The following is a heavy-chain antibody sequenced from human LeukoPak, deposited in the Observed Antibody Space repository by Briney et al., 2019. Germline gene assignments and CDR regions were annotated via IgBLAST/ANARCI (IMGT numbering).Heavy chain of an antibody. D-gene: IGHD3-22*01. Sequence: SETLSLTCSVSGGSISSSYWSWIRQPPGKGLGWIGYIYYSGSTNYNPSLKSRVTMSVDTSKNQFSLKLSSVTAADTAVYYCARDGGYYYDSSGYYYPDDAFDIWGQGTMVTVSS. J-gene: IGHJ3*02. V-gene: IGHV4-59*01. CDR3: ARDGGYYYDSSGYYYPDDAFDI. CDR1: GGSISSSY. CDR2: IYYSGST.